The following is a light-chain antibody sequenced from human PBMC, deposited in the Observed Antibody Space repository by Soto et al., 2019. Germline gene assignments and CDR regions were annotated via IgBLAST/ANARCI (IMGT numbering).Light chain of an antibody. CDR3: QQYDSFSVWT. V-gene: IGKV1-5*01. CDR2: DAA. Sequence: DIQMTQSPSTLSASVGDRVTITCRASQGISGWLAWYQQKAGKAPRLLIFDAASLMSGVTSRFSGSGYGTKFTLPINRLQPADSATYYCQQYDSFSVWTFGQGTKVDIK. J-gene: IGKJ1*01. CDR1: QGISGW.